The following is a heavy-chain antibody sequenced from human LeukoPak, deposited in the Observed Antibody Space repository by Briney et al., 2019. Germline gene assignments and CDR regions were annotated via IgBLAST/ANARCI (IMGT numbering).Heavy chain of an antibody. CDR2: ISGSGGST. J-gene: IGHJ2*01. CDR3: AKDAPPTTGYFDL. CDR1: GFTFSTYG. V-gene: IGHV3-23*01. Sequence: GGSLRLSCAASGFTFSTYGMNWVRQAPGKGLEWVSAISGSGGSTYYADSVKGRFTISRDNSKNTLYLQMNSLRAEDTAVYYCAKDAPPTTGYFDLWGRGTLVTVSS. D-gene: IGHD4-11*01.